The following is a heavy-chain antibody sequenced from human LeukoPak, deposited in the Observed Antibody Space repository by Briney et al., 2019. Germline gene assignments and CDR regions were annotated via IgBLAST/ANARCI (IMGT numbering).Heavy chain of an antibody. J-gene: IGHJ4*02. CDR2: FDPEDGET. CDR3: ATGSVYCSSTSCNFDY. CDR1: GYTLTELS. D-gene: IGHD2-2*01. Sequence: ASVKVSCKVSGYTLTELSMHWGRQAPGKGLEWMGGFDPEDGETIYAQKFQGRVTMTEDTSTDTAYMELSSLRSEDTAVYYCATGSVYCSSTSCNFDYWGQGTLVTVSS. V-gene: IGHV1-24*01.